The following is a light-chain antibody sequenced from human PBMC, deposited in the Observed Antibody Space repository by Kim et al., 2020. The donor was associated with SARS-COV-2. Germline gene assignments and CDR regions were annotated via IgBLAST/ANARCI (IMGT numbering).Light chain of an antibody. V-gene: IGLV1-47*01. J-gene: IGLJ3*02. Sequence: QPVLTQSSSASGTPGQRVTISCSGSSSNIGRNYVYWYHQLPGTAPKILIHRNDERPSGVPDRFSGSKSGTSASLAIIGLRSEDEADYYCATWDDSLSAWVLGGGTQLTVL. CDR3: ATWDDSLSAWV. CDR2: RND. CDR1: SSNIGRNY.